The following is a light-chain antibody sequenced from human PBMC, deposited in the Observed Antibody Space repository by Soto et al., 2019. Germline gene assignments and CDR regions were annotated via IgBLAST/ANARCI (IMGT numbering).Light chain of an antibody. Sequence: QSALTQPASVSGSPGQSITISCTGTSSDVGGYDYVSWFQQHPGKAPKLLIYDVHNRPSGVSIRFSGSKSGNTTSLTISGLQAEDEADYYCSSYTESSTVGGVFGGGTKLTVL. CDR1: SSDVGGYDY. CDR2: DVH. CDR3: SSYTESSTVGGV. V-gene: IGLV2-14*01. J-gene: IGLJ3*02.